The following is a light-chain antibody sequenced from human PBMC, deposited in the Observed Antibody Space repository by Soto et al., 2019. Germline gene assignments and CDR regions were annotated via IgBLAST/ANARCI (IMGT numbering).Light chain of an antibody. CDR2: GAS. V-gene: IGKV3-15*01. Sequence: EKVLTQFPATLSVSPGERATLSCWASQNVNTNLAWYQQKPGQAPRLLITGASTRATDIPARFSGSGSGTQFTLTISSLQSEDVAVYYCQQYSTWPLTFGPGTKVEVK. CDR3: QQYSTWPLT. J-gene: IGKJ3*01. CDR1: QNVNTN.